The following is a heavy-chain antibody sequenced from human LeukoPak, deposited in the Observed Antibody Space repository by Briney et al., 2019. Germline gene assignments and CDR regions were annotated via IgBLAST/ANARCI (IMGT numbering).Heavy chain of an antibody. CDR1: GFTFSSYA. J-gene: IGHJ4*02. CDR2: ISSNGGST. CDR3: ARPYYYDSSAAGY. Sequence: GGSLRLSCAASGFTFSSYAMHWVRQAPGKGLEYVSAISSNGGSTYYANSVKGGFTISRDNSKNTLYLQMGSLRAEDMAVYYCARPYYYDSSAAGYWGQGTLVTVSS. D-gene: IGHD3-22*01. V-gene: IGHV3-64*01.